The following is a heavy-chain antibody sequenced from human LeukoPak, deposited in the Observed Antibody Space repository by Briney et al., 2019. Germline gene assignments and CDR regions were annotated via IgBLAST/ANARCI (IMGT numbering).Heavy chain of an antibody. CDR2: ISAYNGNT. V-gene: IGHV1-18*01. D-gene: IGHD3-3*01. CDR1: GYTFTSYG. Sequence: ASVKVSCKASGYTFTSYGNSWVRQAPGQGLEWMGWISAYNGNTNYAQKLQGRVTMTTDTSTSTAYMELRSLRSDDTAVYYCARVHQFLEWCDFDYWGQGTLVTVSS. J-gene: IGHJ4*02. CDR3: ARVHQFLEWCDFDY.